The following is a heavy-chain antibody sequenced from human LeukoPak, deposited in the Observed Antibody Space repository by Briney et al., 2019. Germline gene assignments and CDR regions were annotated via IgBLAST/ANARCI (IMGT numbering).Heavy chain of an antibody. J-gene: IGHJ6*02. CDR2: ISAYNGNT. V-gene: IGHV1-18*01. D-gene: IGHD3-3*01. CDR3: ARDQELRFLEWLPTPRYYGMDV. Sequence: ASVKVSCKASGYTFTSYGISWVRQAPGQGLEWMGWISAYNGNTNYAQKLQGRVTMTTDTSTSTAYMELRSLRSDDTAVYYCARDQELRFLEWLPTPRYYGMDVWGQGTTVTVSS. CDR1: GYTFTSYG.